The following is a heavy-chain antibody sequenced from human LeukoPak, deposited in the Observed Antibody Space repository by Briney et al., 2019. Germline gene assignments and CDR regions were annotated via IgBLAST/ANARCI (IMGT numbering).Heavy chain of an antibody. CDR3: ASLRRDGYKVGAKNFYYFDY. CDR1: GYSFTSYW. V-gene: IGHV5-51*01. D-gene: IGHD5-24*01. CDR2: IYPGDSDT. Sequence: GESLKISCKGSGYSFTSYWIGWVRQMPGKGLEWMGIIYPGDSDTRYSPSFQGQVTISADKSISTAYLQWSSLKASDTAMYYCASLRRDGYKVGAKNFYYFDYWGQGTLVTVSS. J-gene: IGHJ4*02.